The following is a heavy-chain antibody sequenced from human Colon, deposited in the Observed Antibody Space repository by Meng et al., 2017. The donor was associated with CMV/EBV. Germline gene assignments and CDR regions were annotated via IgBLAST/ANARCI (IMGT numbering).Heavy chain of an antibody. CDR3: ARDQSSKDLIVVPAVDY. D-gene: IGHD2-2*01. V-gene: IGHV3-21*01. Sequence: GESLKISCAASGFTFSSYWMHWVRQAPGKGLEWVSSISSSGSYIYYADSVKGRFTISRDNAKNSLYLQVNSLRAEDTAVYYCARDQSSKDLIVVPAVDYWGQGTLVTVSS. J-gene: IGHJ4*02. CDR2: ISSSGSYI. CDR1: GFTFSSYW.